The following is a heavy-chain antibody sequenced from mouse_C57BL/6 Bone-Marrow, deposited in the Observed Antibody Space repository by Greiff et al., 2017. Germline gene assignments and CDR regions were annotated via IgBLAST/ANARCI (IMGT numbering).Heavy chain of an antibody. D-gene: IGHD1-1*01. J-gene: IGHJ3*01. CDR1: GFNIKNTY. CDR2: IDPANGNT. CDR3: ASPITTVVATPFAY. Sequence: EVQLMESVAELVRPGASVKLSCTASGFNIKNTYMHWVKQRPEQGLEWIGRIDPANGNTKYAPKFQGKATLTADTASNTAYLQLSSLTSEDTAIYYCASPITTVVATPFAYWGQGTLVTVSA. V-gene: IGHV14-3*01.